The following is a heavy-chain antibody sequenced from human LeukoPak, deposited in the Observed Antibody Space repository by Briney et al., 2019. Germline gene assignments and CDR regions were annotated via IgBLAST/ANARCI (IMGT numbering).Heavy chain of an antibody. Sequence: GGSLRLSCAASGFTFSSYGMHWVRQAPGKGLEWVAVISYDGRNKYYADSVQGRFTISRDNSKKTLYLQMNSLRAEDTAEYYCAKEQSLSSGYYYVSWDYWGQGTLVTVSS. CDR2: ISYDGRNK. CDR1: GFTFSSYG. V-gene: IGHV3-30*18. CDR3: AKEQSLSSGYYYVSWDY. D-gene: IGHD3-22*01. J-gene: IGHJ4*02.